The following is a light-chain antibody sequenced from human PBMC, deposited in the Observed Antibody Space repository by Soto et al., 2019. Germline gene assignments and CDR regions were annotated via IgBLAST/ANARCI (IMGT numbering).Light chain of an antibody. CDR3: QQYNNWPPWT. CDR1: QSVSSSY. Sequence: EIVLPQPPGTLSVSPGERATLSCRASQSVSSSYLGWYQQRPGQAPRLLIYGASTRATGIPPRFSGSGSGTEFTLTISSLQPEDFAVYYCQQYNNWPPWTFGQGTKVDIK. CDR2: GAS. V-gene: IGKV3-15*01. J-gene: IGKJ1*01.